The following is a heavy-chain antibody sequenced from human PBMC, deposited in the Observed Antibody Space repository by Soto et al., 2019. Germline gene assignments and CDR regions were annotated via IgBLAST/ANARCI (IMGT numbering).Heavy chain of an antibody. J-gene: IGHJ4*02. V-gene: IGHV1-24*01. Sequence: ASVKVSCKVSGYTLTELSMHWVRQAPGKGLEWMGGFDPEDGETIYAQKFQGRVTMTEDTSTDTAYMELSSLRSEDTAVYYCATVSADCSGGSCYSNQFDYWGQGTLVTVSS. CDR3: ATVSADCSGGSCYSNQFDY. D-gene: IGHD2-15*01. CDR1: GYTLTELS. CDR2: FDPEDGET.